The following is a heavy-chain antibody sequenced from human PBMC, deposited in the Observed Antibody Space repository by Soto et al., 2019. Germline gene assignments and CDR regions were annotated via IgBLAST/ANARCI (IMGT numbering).Heavy chain of an antibody. CDR3: AKEITMVRVVVN. J-gene: IGHJ4*02. CDR1: GFTFDDYA. D-gene: IGHD3-10*01. CDR2: ISWNSGSI. V-gene: IGHV3-9*01. Sequence: EVQLVESGGGLVQPGRSLRLSCAASGFTFDDYAMHWVRQAPGKGLEWVSGISWNSGSIGYADSVKGRFTISRDNAKNSLYLQMNSLRAEDTALYYCAKEITMVRVVVNWGQGTLVTVSS.